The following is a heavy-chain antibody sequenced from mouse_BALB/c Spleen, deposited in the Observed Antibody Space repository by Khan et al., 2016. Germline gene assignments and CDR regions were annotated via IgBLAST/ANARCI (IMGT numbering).Heavy chain of an antibody. CDR2: INPSTGYT. J-gene: IGHJ4*01. CDR1: GYTFTSYW. CDR3: ARGGILYAMYY. Sequence: QVQLQQSGAELAKPGASVKMSCKASGYTFTSYWMHWVKQRPGQGLEWIGYINPSTGYTEYNQKFKDKATLTADKSSSTAYMQLRSLTSEDSAVYYCARGGILYAMYYWGQGTSVAVSS. V-gene: IGHV1-7*01.